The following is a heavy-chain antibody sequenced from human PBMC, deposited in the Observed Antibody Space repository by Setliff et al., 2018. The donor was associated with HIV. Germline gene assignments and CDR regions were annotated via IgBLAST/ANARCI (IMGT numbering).Heavy chain of an antibody. V-gene: IGHV1-69*05. CDR3: ELLYCSGGKCWSSASLPPAVWFDP. D-gene: IGHD2-15*01. CDR1: GGTFSSYV. CDR2: IIPMYGVT. J-gene: IGHJ5*02. Sequence: SVKVSCKDSGGTFSSYVISWVRQAPGQGPELMGGIIPMYGVTNYAQKFQGRVTITTDESTSTAYMEMSSLRYEETAVYYCELLYCSGGKCWSSASLPPAVWFDPWGQGTRVTVS.